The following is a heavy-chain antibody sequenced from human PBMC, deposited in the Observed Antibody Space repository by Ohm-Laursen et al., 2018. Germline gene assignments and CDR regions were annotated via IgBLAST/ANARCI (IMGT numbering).Heavy chain of an antibody. V-gene: IGHV3-9*01. Sequence: SLRLSCSASGFTFADYAMHRVRQAPGKGLEWISGINWISGSIGYADSVKGRFTISRDNAKSSLYLQMNSLRTEDTALYYCAKGRASAYNYYMDVWGQGTTVAVSS. J-gene: IGHJ6*02. CDR2: INWISGSI. CDR3: AKGRASAYNYYMDV. CDR1: GFTFADYA.